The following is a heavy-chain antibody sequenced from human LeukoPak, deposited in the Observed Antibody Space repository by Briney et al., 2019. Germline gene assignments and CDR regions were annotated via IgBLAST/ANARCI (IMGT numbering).Heavy chain of an antibody. J-gene: IGHJ4*02. V-gene: IGHV4-61*02. D-gene: IGHD3-3*01. CDR1: GGSISSGSYY. CDR2: IYTSGST. Sequence: PSETLSLTCTVSGGSISSGSYYWSWIRQPAGKGLEWIGRIYTSGSTNYNPSLKSRVTISVDTSKNQFSLKLSSVTAADTAVYYCAGGTIFGVVLHYWGQGTLVTVSS. CDR3: AGGTIFGVVLHY.